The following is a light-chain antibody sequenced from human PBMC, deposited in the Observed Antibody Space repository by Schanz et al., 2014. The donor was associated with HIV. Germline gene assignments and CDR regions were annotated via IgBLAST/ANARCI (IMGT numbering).Light chain of an antibody. CDR2: ATS. CDR1: QSISNAN. J-gene: IGKJ5*01. Sequence: EIVLTQSPGTLSLSPGERATLSCRTSQSISNANLAWYQQTPGQSTRLLMHATSTRATGIPDRFSGSGSGTDFTLTIARLEPEDSAVYYCQQYHSLITFGQGTRLEIK. V-gene: IGKV3-20*01. CDR3: QQYHSLIT.